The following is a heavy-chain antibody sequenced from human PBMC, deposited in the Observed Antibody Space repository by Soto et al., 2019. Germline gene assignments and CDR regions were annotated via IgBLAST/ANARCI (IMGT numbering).Heavy chain of an antibody. CDR1: GFTFSNYW. CDR2: INPDGSST. J-gene: IGHJ4*02. CDR3: ARDNWNSY. Sequence: EVQLAESGGGLVQPGGSLRLSCAATGFTFSNYWMHWVRQVPGRGLVWVSRINPDGSSTNYADSVKGRFTMSRENAKNTVYLEMNRLRAEDTAVYYCARDNWNSYWGQGILVTVSS. V-gene: IGHV3-74*01. D-gene: IGHD1-7*01.